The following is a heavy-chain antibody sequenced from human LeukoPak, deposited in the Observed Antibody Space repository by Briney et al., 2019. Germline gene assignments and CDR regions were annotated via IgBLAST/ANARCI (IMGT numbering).Heavy chain of an antibody. CDR1: AFTLTVKG. V-gene: IGHV3-33*01. Sequence: QPGRSMRPSCAASAFTLTVKGTHWVRQAPGEWLEWVAAARGDGINKSYADFMKDRLIISRDNSRNTLDLQMNSLRVTGTAVNYWARDRSESGTNCFDYWGQGTLVTVSS. CDR2: ARGDGINK. J-gene: IGHJ4*02. D-gene: IGHD1-14*01. CDR3: ARDRSESGTNCFDY.